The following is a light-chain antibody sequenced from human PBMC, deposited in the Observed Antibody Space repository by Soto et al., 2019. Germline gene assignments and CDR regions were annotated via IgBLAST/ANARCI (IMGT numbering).Light chain of an antibody. J-gene: IGKJ1*01. CDR1: QSVNNNF. Sequence: EIVLTQSPGTLSLSPGERVTLSCRASQSVNNNFLAWYQQKPGQAPRLLIYGASSRATGIPDRFSGSGSGTDFTLIISSREPEVLAVYYCKQYVSAPWTFGQGTKVEIK. V-gene: IGKV3-20*01. CDR3: KQYVSAPWT. CDR2: GAS.